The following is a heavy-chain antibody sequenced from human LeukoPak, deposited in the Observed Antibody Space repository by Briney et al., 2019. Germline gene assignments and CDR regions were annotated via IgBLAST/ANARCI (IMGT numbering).Heavy chain of an antibody. CDR3: VKDPRDTYGANWFVS. Sequence: GGSLTLSCVASGFSFGNYAMSWVRQAPGKGLQWVSQISGTGGATWYAGFARDRFTISRDNSKKTLYLQMSGLRVEDTAMYYCVKDPRDTYGANWFVSWGQGTLLIVSS. D-gene: IGHD2-21*01. J-gene: IGHJ5*01. CDR2: ISGTGGAT. V-gene: IGHV3-23*01. CDR1: GFSFGNYA.